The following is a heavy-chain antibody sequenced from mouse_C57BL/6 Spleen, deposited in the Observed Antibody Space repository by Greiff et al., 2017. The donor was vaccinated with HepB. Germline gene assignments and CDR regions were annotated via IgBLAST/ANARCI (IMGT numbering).Heavy chain of an antibody. D-gene: IGHD1-1*01. CDR2: IDPSDSET. J-gene: IGHJ1*03. V-gene: IGHV1-52*01. CDR3: ARHYGSSYGYFDV. CDR1: GYTFTSYW. Sequence: QVQLQQPGAELVRPGSSVKLSCKASGYTFTSYWMHWVKQRPIQGLEWIGNIDPSDSETHYNQKFKDKATLTVDKSSSTAYRQLSSLTSEDSAVYYCARHYGSSYGYFDVWGTGTTVTVSS.